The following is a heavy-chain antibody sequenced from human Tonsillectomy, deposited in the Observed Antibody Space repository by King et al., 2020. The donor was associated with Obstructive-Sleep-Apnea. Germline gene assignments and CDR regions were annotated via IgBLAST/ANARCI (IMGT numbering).Heavy chain of an antibody. CDR1: GFTFSSYA. CDR3: ARDGLVYGDYYCDY. Sequence: VQLVESGGGVVQPGRSLRLSCAASGFTFSSYAMHWVRQAPGKGLEWVAVISYDVSNKYYADSVTGRFTISRDNSKNTLYLQMNSLSAEDTAVYYCARDGLVYGDYYCDYWGQGTLVTVSS. CDR2: ISYDVSNK. V-gene: IGHV3-30*04. D-gene: IGHD4-17*01. J-gene: IGHJ4*02.